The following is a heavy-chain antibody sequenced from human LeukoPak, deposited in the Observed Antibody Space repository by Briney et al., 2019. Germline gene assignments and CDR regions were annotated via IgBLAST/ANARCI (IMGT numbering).Heavy chain of an antibody. V-gene: IGHV3-66*01. J-gene: IGHJ4*02. CDR1: GFRVSNDY. CDR2: IFAGGSA. Sequence: SGGSLRLPCAASGFRVSNDYMTWVRQAPGKGLEWVSFIFAGGSAYYADSVRGRFTISRDRSKNTLSLQMDSLRAEDTAVYYCAKANSYDSYYFDYWGQGALVIVSS. D-gene: IGHD3-16*01. CDR3: AKANSYDSYYFDY.